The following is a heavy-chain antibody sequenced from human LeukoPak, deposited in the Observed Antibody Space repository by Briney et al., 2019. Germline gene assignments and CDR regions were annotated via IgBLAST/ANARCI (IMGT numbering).Heavy chain of an antibody. CDR1: GFTFSSYW. D-gene: IGHD6-19*01. J-gene: IGHJ5*02. V-gene: IGHV3-7*01. CDR2: IKQDGSEK. Sequence: PGGSLRLSCAASGFTFSSYWMSWVRQAPGKGLEWVANIKQDGSEKYYVDSVKGRFTISRDNAKNSLYLQMNSLRVEDTAVYYCAREGSGWSNNWFDPWGQGTLVTVSS. CDR3: AREGSGWSNNWFDP.